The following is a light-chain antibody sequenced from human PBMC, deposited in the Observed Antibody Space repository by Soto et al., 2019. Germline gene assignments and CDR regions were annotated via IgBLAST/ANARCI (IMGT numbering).Light chain of an antibody. CDR2: DVR. J-gene: IGLJ1*01. V-gene: IGLV2-14*02. CDR3: SSYTTSSNLYV. Sequence: QSALTQPASVSGSPGQSITISCTGTSSDVGSYNLVSWYQQHPGKAPKLMIYDVRNRPSGISNRFSGSKSGNTASLTISGLQAEDEADYYCSSYTTSSNLYVFGTGTKVTVL. CDR1: SSDVGSYNL.